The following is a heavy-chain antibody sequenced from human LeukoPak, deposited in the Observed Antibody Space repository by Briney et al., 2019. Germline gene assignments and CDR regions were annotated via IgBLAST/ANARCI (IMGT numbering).Heavy chain of an antibody. J-gene: IGHJ5*02. CDR2: IYTSGST. V-gene: IGHV4-4*07. CDR3: ARAAGADYYDSSGYYYVGSFDP. CDR1: GGSISSYY. D-gene: IGHD3-22*01. Sequence: SETLSLTCTVSGGSISSYYWSWIRQPAGKGLEWIGRIYTSGSTNYNPSLKSRVTMSVDTSKNQFSLTVSSVTAADTAVYYCARAAGADYYDSSGYYYVGSFDPWGQGTLVTVSS.